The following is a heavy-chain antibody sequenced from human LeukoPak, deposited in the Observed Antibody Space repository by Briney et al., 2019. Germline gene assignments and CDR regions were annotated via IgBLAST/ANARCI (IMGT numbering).Heavy chain of an antibody. CDR1: GFTFSSYG. V-gene: IGHV3-30*02. Sequence: GGSLRLSCVASGFTFSSYGMHWVRQTPGKGLEWVAFIRFDGGNEDYADSVKGRFIISRDNSKNTLYLQMNSLRAEDTAVYYCAKGQQGGTTMRLFDYWGQGTLVTVSS. D-gene: IGHD1-1*01. CDR2: IRFDGGNE. J-gene: IGHJ4*02. CDR3: AKGQQGGTTMRLFDY.